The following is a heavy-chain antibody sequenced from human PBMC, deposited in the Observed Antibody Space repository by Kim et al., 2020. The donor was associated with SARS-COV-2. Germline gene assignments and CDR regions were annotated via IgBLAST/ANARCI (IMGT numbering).Heavy chain of an antibody. D-gene: IGHD2-2*02. CDR1: GGSISSYY. CDR3: ARDIVVVPAAIRLENPTYYYYGMDV. V-gene: IGHV4-4*07. Sequence: SETLSLTCTVSGGSISSYYWSWIRQPAGKGLEWIGRIYTSGSTNYNPSLKSRVTMSVDTSKNQFSLKLSSVTAADTAVYYCARDIVVVPAAIRLENPTYYYYGMDVWGQGTTVTVSS. CDR2: IYTSGST. J-gene: IGHJ6*02.